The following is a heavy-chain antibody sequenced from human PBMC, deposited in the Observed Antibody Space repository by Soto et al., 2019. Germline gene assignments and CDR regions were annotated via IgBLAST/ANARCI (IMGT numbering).Heavy chain of an antibody. CDR2: MNPNSGNT. J-gene: IGHJ4*02. D-gene: IGHD3-9*01. V-gene: IGHV1-8*01. Sequence: QVQLVQSGAEVKKPGASVKVSCKASGYTFTSYDINWVRQATGQGLEWMGWMNPNSGNTGYAQKFQGRVTMTRNTSISTAYMELSSLRSEDTAVYYCARVLLRYFDWPDTTADYWGQGTLVTVSS. CDR1: GYTFTSYD. CDR3: ARVLLRYFDWPDTTADY.